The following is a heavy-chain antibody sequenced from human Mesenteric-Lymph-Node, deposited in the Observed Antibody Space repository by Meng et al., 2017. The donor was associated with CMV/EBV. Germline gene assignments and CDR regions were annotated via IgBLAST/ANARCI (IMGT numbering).Heavy chain of an antibody. CDR3: ARGSIAARSAGYYYGMDV. V-gene: IGHV3-48*04. Sequence: GGSLRLSCVASGFTFSNYAMHWVRQAPGKGLEWVSYISSSSSTIYYADSVKGRFTISRDNAKNSLYLQMNSLRAEDTAVYYCARGSIAARSAGYYYGMDVWGQGTTVTVSS. CDR1: GFTFSNYA. D-gene: IGHD6-6*01. CDR2: ISSSSSTI. J-gene: IGHJ6*02.